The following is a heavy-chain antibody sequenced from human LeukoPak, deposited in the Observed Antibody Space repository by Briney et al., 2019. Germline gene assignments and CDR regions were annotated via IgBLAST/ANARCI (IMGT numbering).Heavy chain of an antibody. CDR3: TLTYNYDIFDY. V-gene: IGHV3-49*04. CDR1: GFTFGDIA. CDR2: IRSEAYGGTT. Sequence: GGSLRLSCTTSGFTFGDIAMSWVRQAPGKGLEWVGFIRSEAYGGTTEYGASVKGRFTISRDDYKSIAYLHMNSLKTEDTAVYYCTLTYNYDIFDYWGQGTLVTVSS. J-gene: IGHJ4*02. D-gene: IGHD3-22*01.